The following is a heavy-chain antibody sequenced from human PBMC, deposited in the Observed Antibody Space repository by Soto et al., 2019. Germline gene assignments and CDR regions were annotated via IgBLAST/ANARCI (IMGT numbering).Heavy chain of an antibody. CDR2: ISGSGGST. V-gene: IGHV3-23*01. J-gene: IGHJ3*02. D-gene: IGHD3-9*01. CDR3: AKTPVYYDILTGYPLGAFDI. CDR1: GFTFSSYA. Sequence: TGGSLRLSCAASGFTFSSYAMSWVRQAPGKGLEWVSAISGSGGSTYYADSVKGRFTISRDNSKNTLYLQMNSLRAEDTAVYYCAKTPVYYDILTGYPLGAFDIWGQGTMVTVSS.